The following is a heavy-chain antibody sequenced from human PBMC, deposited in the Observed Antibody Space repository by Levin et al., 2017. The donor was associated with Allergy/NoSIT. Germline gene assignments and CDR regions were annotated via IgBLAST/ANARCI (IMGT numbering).Heavy chain of an antibody. V-gene: IGHV1-69*13. CDR2: IIPIFGTA. J-gene: IGHJ5*02. CDR3: ARDRAYDSSGYYESWFDP. D-gene: IGHD3-22*01. CDR1: GGTFSSYA. Sequence: SVKVSCKASGGTFSSYAISWVRQAPGQGLEWMGGIIPIFGTANYAQKFQGRVTITADESTSTAYMELSSLRSEDTAVYYCARDRAYDSSGYYESWFDPWGQGTLVTVSS.